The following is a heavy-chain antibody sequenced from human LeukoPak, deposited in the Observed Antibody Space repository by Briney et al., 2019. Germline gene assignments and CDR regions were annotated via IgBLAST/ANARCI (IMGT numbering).Heavy chain of an antibody. CDR1: GFTCSSYW. CDR3: ARDFRFLEDY. V-gene: IGHV3-7*01. Sequence: GGSLRLSCAASGFTCSSYWRSWVRQAPGKGLEGVANIKKDGSEKYYVDSVKGRFTISRDNAKKSLYLQMNSLRAADTAVYYCARDFRFLEDYWGQGTLVTVSS. D-gene: IGHD3-3*01. CDR2: IKKDGSEK. J-gene: IGHJ4*02.